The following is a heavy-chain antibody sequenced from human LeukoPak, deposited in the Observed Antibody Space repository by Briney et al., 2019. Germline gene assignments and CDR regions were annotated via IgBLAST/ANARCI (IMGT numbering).Heavy chain of an antibody. CDR3: ARVKAASRPFDY. CDR2: VYYSGTT. J-gene: IGHJ4*02. V-gene: IGHV4-39*01. D-gene: IGHD6-13*01. Sequence: SETLSLTCTVSGGSISSSYYYWGWIRQPPGKGLEWIGSVYYSGTTYYNPPLNSRVTISVDTSKNQFSLKLSSVTASDTAIYYCARVKAASRPFDYWGQGTLVTVSS. CDR1: GGSISSSYYY.